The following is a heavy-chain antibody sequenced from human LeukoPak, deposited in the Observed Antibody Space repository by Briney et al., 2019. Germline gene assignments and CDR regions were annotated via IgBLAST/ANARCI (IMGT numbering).Heavy chain of an antibody. CDR1: GYTFTGYY. V-gene: IGHV1-46*01. J-gene: IGHJ1*01. CDR2: INPTGGST. D-gene: IGHD3-22*01. Sequence: GASVKVSCKASGYTFTGYYMHWVRQAPGQGLEWMGIINPTGGSTSNAQKFQGRVTMTRDTSTSTVYMELSNLRSEDTAVYYCARALDSSPSGYFQHWGPCTLFTVSS. CDR3: ARALDSSPSGYFQH.